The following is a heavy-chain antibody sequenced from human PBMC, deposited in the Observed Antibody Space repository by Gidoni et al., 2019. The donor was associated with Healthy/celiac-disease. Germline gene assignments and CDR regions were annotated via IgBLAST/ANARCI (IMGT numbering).Heavy chain of an antibody. V-gene: IGHV4-39*01. CDR2: IYYSGST. J-gene: IGHJ4*02. CDR1: GGSISSSSYY. Sequence: QLQLQESGPGLVKPSETLSLTCTVSGGSISSSSYYWGWIRQPPGKGLEWIGSIYYSGSTYYNPSLKSRVTISVDTSKNQFSLKLSSVTAADTAVYYCARHPGRFLEWLYYFDYWGQGTLVTVSS. D-gene: IGHD3-3*01. CDR3: ARHPGRFLEWLYYFDY.